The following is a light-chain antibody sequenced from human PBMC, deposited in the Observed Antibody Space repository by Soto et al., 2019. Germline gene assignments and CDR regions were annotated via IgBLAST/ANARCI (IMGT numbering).Light chain of an antibody. CDR2: GNS. V-gene: IGLV1-40*01. Sequence: QSALTQPPSVSGAPGQRVTISCTGSSSNIGAGYVVHWYQQLPGTAPKLLIYGNSKRPSGVPDRFSGSKSGTSASLAITGLQAEDEADYYCQSYDSSLSGWVFGGGTKLTVL. J-gene: IGLJ3*02. CDR3: QSYDSSLSGWV. CDR1: SSNIGAGYV.